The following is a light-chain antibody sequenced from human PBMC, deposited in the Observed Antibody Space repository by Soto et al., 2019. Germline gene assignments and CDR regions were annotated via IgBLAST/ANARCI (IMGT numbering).Light chain of an antibody. CDR3: QAWDSSTVV. J-gene: IGLJ2*01. V-gene: IGLV3-1*01. CDR2: QDS. Sequence: SYELTQPPSVSVSPGQTASITCAGAKLGDKYACWYQQKPGQSPVLVIYQDSKRPSGIPERFSGSNSGNTATLTISGTQAMDEADYYCQAWDSSTVVFGEGTKVTVL. CDR1: KLGDKY.